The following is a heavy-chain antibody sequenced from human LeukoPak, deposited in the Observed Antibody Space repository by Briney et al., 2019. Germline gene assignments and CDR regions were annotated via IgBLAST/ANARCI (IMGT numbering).Heavy chain of an antibody. V-gene: IGHV4-34*01. CDR1: GGSFSGYY. CDR3: ARGNRDIYDFWSGYHKTKPNWFDP. J-gene: IGHJ5*02. CDR2: INHSGST. D-gene: IGHD3-3*01. Sequence: SETLSLTCAVYGGSFSGYYWSWIRQPPGKGLEWIGEINHSGSTNYNPSLKSRVTISVDTSKNQFSLKLSSVTAADTAVYYCARGNRDIYDFWSGYHKTKPNWFDPWGQGTLVTVSS.